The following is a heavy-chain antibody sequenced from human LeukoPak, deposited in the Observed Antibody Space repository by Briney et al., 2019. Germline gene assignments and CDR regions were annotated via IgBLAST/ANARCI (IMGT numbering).Heavy chain of an antibody. CDR2: IIPIFGTA. J-gene: IGHJ5*02. Sequence: ASVKVSCMPSVGTFSSYTISWVRPAPGQGLEWMGGIIPIFGTANYAQKLQGTVTITADESPSTAYMEQSSLRAEDTAVDYCILGCSSRWFDPWGEGTLVSVSS. CDR1: VGTFSSYT. D-gene: IGHD2-15*01. CDR3: ILGCSSRWFDP. V-gene: IGHV1-69*13.